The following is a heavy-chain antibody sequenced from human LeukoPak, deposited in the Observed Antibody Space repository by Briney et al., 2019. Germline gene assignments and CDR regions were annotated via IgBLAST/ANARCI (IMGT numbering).Heavy chain of an antibody. D-gene: IGHD1-1*01. CDR2: INPTGSGK. Sequence: AGGSLRLSCLTSGFDFRGSYMSWVRQTPGKRLEYVANINPTGSGKFYVDSVRGRFTIYRDNTRDSLYLQMNSLRAEDTAVYYCVRDLWAGNDYWGRGTLVTVSS. V-gene: IGHV3-7*03. J-gene: IGHJ4*02. CDR3: VRDLWAGNDY. CDR1: GFDFRGSY.